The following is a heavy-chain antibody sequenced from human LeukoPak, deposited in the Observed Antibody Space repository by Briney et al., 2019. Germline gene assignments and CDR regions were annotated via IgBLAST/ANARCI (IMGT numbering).Heavy chain of an antibody. V-gene: IGHV3-11*05. J-gene: IGHJ4*02. Sequence: PGGSLRLSCAASEFTFSDYYMSWIRQAPGKGLEWISYISSSSNYTNYAGSVKGRFTISRDNAKNSVYLQMNSLRAEDTAVYYCAREIETGVSGWNFFDYWGQGILVTVSS. CDR3: AREIETGVSGWNFFDY. D-gene: IGHD6-19*01. CDR2: ISSSSNYT. CDR1: EFTFSDYY.